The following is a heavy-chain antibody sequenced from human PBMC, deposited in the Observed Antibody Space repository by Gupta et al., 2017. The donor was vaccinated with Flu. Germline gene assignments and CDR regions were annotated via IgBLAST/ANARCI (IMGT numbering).Heavy chain of an antibody. V-gene: IGHV3-23*01. J-gene: IGHJ2*01. Sequence: EVQLLESGGGLVQPGGSLSVPCAASGFTFSSYPMSWVRQAQGKGLEWVSGISLSGDNKYYPDSVQGRFTIYRDNSKNMLYLQINSLRDEDTAVYYCAKIPRRDGYNNWYFDLWGRGTLVTVSS. CDR2: ISLSGDNK. CDR3: AKIPRRDGYNNWYFDL. D-gene: IGHD5-12*01. CDR1: GFTFSSYP.